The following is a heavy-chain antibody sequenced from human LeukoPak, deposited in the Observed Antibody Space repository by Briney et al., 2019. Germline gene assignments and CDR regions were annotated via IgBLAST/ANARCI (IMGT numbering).Heavy chain of an antibody. Sequence: GGSLRLSCAASGFTFSSYGMSWVRQAPGKGLEWVSAISGSGGSTYYADSVKGRFTISRDNSKKTLYLQMNSLRVEDTAVYYCARAGKLRFLERRNNYFDYWGQGTLVTVSS. CDR1: GFTFSSYG. D-gene: IGHD3-3*01. CDR3: ARAGKLRFLERRNNYFDY. CDR2: ISGSGGST. J-gene: IGHJ4*02. V-gene: IGHV3-23*01.